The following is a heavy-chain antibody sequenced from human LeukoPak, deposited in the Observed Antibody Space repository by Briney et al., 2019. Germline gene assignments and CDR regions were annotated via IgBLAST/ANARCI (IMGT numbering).Heavy chain of an antibody. D-gene: IGHD3-10*01. CDR2: MNPNSGNT. V-gene: IGHV1-8*01. J-gene: IGHJ5*02. CDR1: GYTFTSYD. Sequence: ASVKVSCKASGYTFTSYDISWVRQATGQGLEWVGWMNPNSGNTGYAQKFQGRVTMTRNTSISTAYMELSSLRSEDTAVYYCARAYYGSGSYWSPGWFDPWGQGTLVTVPS. CDR3: ARAYYGSGSYWSPGWFDP.